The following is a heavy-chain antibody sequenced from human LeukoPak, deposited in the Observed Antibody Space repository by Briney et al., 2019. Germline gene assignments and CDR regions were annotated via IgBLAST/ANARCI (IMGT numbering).Heavy chain of an antibody. V-gene: IGHV3-53*01. D-gene: IGHD6-6*01. CDR2: IYSGGST. CDR3: ARRGHDSSSPGTFDY. J-gene: IGHJ4*02. Sequence: GGSLRLSCAASGFTVSSNYMSWVRQAPGEGREWVSVIYSGGSTYYADSVKGRFTISRDNSKNTLYLQMNSLRVEDTAVYYCARRGHDSSSPGTFDYWGQGTLVTVSS. CDR1: GFTVSSNY.